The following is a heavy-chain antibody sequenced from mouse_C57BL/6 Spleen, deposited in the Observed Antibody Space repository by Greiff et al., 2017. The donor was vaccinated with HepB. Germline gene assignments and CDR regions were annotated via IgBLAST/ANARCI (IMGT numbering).Heavy chain of an antibody. Sequence: EVQGVESGGGLVKPGGSLKLSCAASGFTFSDYGMHWVRQAPEKGLEWVAYISSGSSTIYYADTVKGRFTISRDNAKNTLFLQMTSLRSEDTAMYYCARTTVVAPYYFDYWGQSTTLTVSS. V-gene: IGHV5-17*01. D-gene: IGHD1-1*01. CDR1: GFTFSDYG. J-gene: IGHJ2*01. CDR3: ARTTVVAPYYFDY. CDR2: ISSGSSTI.